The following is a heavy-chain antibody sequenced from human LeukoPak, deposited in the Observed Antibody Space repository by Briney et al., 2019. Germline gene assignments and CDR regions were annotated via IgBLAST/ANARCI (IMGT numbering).Heavy chain of an antibody. J-gene: IGHJ5*02. Sequence: ASVKVSCKASGYTFTNYYVHWVRQAPGQGLEWMGVINPSGGSTTYAQKFQGRVTMTRDTSTSTVYMEVRSLRPDDAAVYYCAREASTTWPNWFDPWGQGTLVTVSS. D-gene: IGHD1-14*01. CDR3: AREASTTWPNWFDP. CDR2: INPSGGST. V-gene: IGHV1-46*01. CDR1: GYTFTNYY.